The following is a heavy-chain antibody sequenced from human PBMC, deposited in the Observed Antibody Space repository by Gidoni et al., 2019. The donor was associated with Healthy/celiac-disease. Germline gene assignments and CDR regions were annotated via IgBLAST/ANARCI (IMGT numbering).Heavy chain of an antibody. V-gene: IGHV3-64D*08. CDR3: VKDIVVVPALYGMDV. CDR1: GFTVSSYA. J-gene: IGHJ6*02. Sequence: EGQLVESGGGLVQPGGSLRLSGSASGFTVSSYAMHWVRQAPGKGLEYVSALSSNGGSAYYADSVKGRFTISRDNSKNTLYLQMSSLRAEDTAVYYCVKDIVVVPALYGMDVWCQGTTVTVSS. D-gene: IGHD2-2*01. CDR2: LSSNGGSA.